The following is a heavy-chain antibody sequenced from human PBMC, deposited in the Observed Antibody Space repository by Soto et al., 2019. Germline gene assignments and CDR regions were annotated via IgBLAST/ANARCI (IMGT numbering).Heavy chain of an antibody. CDR2: IKQDGSEK. CDR3: ARDGGNGYYDFWSGYYLSPVFDY. Sequence: GGSLRLSCAASGFTFSSYWMSWVRQAPGKGLEWVANIKQDGSEKYYVDSVKGRFTISRDNAKNSLYLQMNSLRAEDTAVYYCARDGGNGYYDFWSGYYLSPVFDYWGQGTLVTVSS. V-gene: IGHV3-7*01. J-gene: IGHJ4*02. CDR1: GFTFSSYW. D-gene: IGHD3-3*01.